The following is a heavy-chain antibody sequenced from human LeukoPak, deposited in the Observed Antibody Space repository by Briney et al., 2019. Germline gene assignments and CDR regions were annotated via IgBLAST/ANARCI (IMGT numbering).Heavy chain of an antibody. CDR1: GFTFSSYS. J-gene: IGHJ4*02. Sequence: GRSLRLSCAASGFTFSSYSMHWVRQAPGKGLEWVAVIWYDGSNKYYADSVKGRFTISRDNSKNTLYLQMNSLRAEDTAVYYCARDPPVDQDYWGQGTLVTVSS. CDR2: IWYDGSNK. D-gene: IGHD2-2*01. CDR3: ARDPPVDQDY. V-gene: IGHV3-33*01.